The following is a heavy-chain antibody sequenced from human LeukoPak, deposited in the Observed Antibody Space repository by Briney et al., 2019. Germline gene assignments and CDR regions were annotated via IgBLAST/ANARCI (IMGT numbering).Heavy chain of an antibody. Sequence: PSETLSLTCTVSGGSISSYYWSWIRQPPGKGLEWIGYMYRTGSTNYNPSLKSRVTITPDTSKNQFSLQLNSVTPEDTAVYYCAKGRWALFDCWGQGTLVIVSS. CDR2: MYRTGST. D-gene: IGHD3-10*01. V-gene: IGHV4-59*12. CDR1: GGSISSYY. J-gene: IGHJ4*02. CDR3: AKGRWALFDC.